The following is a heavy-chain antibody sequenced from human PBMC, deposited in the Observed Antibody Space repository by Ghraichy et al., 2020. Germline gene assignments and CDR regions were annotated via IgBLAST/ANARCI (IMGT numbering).Heavy chain of an antibody. Sequence: LSLTCAASGFTFSSYGMHWVRQAPGKGLEWVAVIWYDGSNKYYADSVKGRFTISRDNSKNTLYLQMNSLRAEDTAVYYCATGAAAGTYYYYGMDVWGQGTTVTVSS. CDR1: GFTFSSYG. D-gene: IGHD6-13*01. CDR2: IWYDGSNK. J-gene: IGHJ6*02. V-gene: IGHV3-33*01. CDR3: ATGAAAGTYYYYGMDV.